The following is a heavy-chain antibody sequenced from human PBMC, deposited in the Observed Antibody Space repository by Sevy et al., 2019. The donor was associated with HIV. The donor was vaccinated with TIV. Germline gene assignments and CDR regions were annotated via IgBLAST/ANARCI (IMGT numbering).Heavy chain of an antibody. V-gene: IGHV3-9*01. J-gene: IGHJ6*02. CDR1: GFTFDDYA. Sequence: GGSLRLSCAASGFTFDDYAMHWVRQAPGKGLEWVSGISWNSGSIGYADSVKGRFTISRDNAKNSLYLQMNSLRAEDTALYYCAKDGGSSWPPERYYYYGMDVWGQGTTVTVSS. CDR3: AKDGGSSWPPERYYYYGMDV. D-gene: IGHD6-13*01. CDR2: ISWNSGSI.